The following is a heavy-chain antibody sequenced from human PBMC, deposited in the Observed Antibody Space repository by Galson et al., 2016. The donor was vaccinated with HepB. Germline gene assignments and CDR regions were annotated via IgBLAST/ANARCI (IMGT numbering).Heavy chain of an antibody. V-gene: IGHV3-64*04. D-gene: IGHD5-12*01. Sequence: SLRLSCAASGLSISSYALHWVRQAPGKGLEYVSSIGTNGRSSFYTDSVKGRFTISRDNSENTLHLQMNSLRAEDTAVYYCANRGTNRRGYSYYFDYWGQGTLVTVSS. CDR1: GLSISSYA. CDR2: IGTNGRSS. J-gene: IGHJ4*02. CDR3: ANRGTNRRGYSYYFDY.